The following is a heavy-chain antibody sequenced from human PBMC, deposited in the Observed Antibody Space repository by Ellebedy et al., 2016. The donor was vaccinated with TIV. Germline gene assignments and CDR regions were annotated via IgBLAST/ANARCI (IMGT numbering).Heavy chain of an antibody. J-gene: IGHJ4*02. CDR2: ISYDGSNE. CDR3: ASNYATYYDILTGYVFDY. V-gene: IGHV3-30*03. CDR1: GFTFSNYA. Sequence: GGSLRLXCAASGFTFSNYAIHWVRQAPGKGLEWVAVISYDGSNEYYADSVKGRFTISRDNSKNTLYLQMNSLRAEDTAVYYCASNYATYYDILTGYVFDYWGQGTLVTVSS. D-gene: IGHD3-9*01.